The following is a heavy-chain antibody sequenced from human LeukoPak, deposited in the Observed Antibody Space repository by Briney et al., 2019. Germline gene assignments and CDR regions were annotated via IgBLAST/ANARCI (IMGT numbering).Heavy chain of an antibody. D-gene: IGHD5-12*01. CDR1: GFTFSSYS. Sequence: GGSLRLSCAASGFTFSSYSMNWVRQAPGKGLEWVSSISSSSSYIYYADSVKGRFTISRDNAKNSLYLQMNSLRAGDTAVYYCARDQGGYQFDYWGQGTLVTVSS. CDR2: ISSSSSYI. CDR3: ARDQGGYQFDY. V-gene: IGHV3-21*01. J-gene: IGHJ4*02.